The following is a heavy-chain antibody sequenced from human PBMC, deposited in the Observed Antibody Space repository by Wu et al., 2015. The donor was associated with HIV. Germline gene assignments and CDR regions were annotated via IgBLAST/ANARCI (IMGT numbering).Heavy chain of an antibody. D-gene: IGHD6-13*01. V-gene: IGHV1-69*13. CDR2: IIPIFATT. J-gene: IGHJ2*01. Sequence: QVQLVQSGAEVKKPGSSVKVSCKASGGTFSRHAISWVRQAPGQGLEWMGRIIPIFATTNYAQKFQGRVTITADEFTRTAYMELSSLRSEDTALYYCAREGRNVAATGSYWYFDLWGRGTLVTVSS. CDR3: AREGRNVAATGSYWYFDL. CDR1: GGTFSRHA.